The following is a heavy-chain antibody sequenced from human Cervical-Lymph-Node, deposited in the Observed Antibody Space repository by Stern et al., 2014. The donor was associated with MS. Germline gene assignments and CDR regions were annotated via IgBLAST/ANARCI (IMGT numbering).Heavy chain of an antibody. CDR2: LYYSGST. Sequence: VQLEESGPGLVKPSQTLSLTCTVSGGSISSGDYYWSWIRQPPGKGLEWIGYLYYSGSTYYNPSLKSRVTISVDTSKNQFSLKLSSVTAADTAVYYSASANCSSTSCPNWFDPWGQGTLVTVSS. J-gene: IGHJ5*02. CDR3: ASANCSSTSCPNWFDP. V-gene: IGHV4-30-4*01. CDR1: GGSISSGDYY. D-gene: IGHD2-2*01.